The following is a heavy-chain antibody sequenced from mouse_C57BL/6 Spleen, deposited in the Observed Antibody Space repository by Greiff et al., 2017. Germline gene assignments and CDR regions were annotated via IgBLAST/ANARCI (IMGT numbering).Heavy chain of an antibody. D-gene: IGHD2-4*01. Sequence: EVMLVESGGGLVQPGGSLKLSCAASGFTFSDYYMYWVRQTPEKRLEWVAYISNGGGSTYYPDTVKGRFTISRDNAKNTLYLQMSRLKSEDTAMDYCAKLGLRYYAMDYWGQGTSVTVSS. CDR2: ISNGGGST. CDR1: GFTFSDYY. J-gene: IGHJ4*01. V-gene: IGHV5-12*01. CDR3: AKLGLRYYAMDY.